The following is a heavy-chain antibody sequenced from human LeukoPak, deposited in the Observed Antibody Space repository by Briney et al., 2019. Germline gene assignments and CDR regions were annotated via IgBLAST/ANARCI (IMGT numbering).Heavy chain of an antibody. CDR2: ISYDGSYK. J-gene: IGHJ4*02. CDR3: ARDTSLRFLEWSTFDY. CDR1: GFTFSSYA. D-gene: IGHD3-3*01. Sequence: GGSLRLSCAASGFTFSSYAMHWVRQAPGKGLEWVAVISYDGSYKYYADSVKGRFTISRDNSKNTLYLQMNSLRAEDTAVYYCARDTSLRFLEWSTFDYWGQGTLVTVSS. V-gene: IGHV3-30-3*01.